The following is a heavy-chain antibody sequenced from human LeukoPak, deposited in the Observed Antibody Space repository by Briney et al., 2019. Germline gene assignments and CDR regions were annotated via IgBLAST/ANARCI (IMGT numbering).Heavy chain of an antibody. J-gene: IGHJ6*02. CDR1: GYTFTSYG. D-gene: IGHD3-10*01. Sequence: ASVKVSCKASGYTFTSYGFSWVRQAPGQGLEWMGWISAYNGNTNYAQKFQGRVTMTTDTSTSTVYMELRSLRSDDTAVYYCARDFMPKITMVRGVSYYGMDVWGQGTTVTVSS. V-gene: IGHV1-18*01. CDR3: ARDFMPKITMVRGVSYYGMDV. CDR2: ISAYNGNT.